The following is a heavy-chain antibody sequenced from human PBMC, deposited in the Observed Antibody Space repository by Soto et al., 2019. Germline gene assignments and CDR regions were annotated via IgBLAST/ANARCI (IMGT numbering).Heavy chain of an antibody. CDR2: IISSSSNI. Sequence: GGSLRLSCAASGFTFSSYSMNWVRQAPGKGLEWVSYIISSSSNIYYADSVKGRFTISRDNAKNSLYLQMNSLRAEDTAVYYCAKDLNPYYYDSSGPPWGWFDPWGQGTLVTVSS. J-gene: IGHJ5*02. CDR1: GFTFSSYS. V-gene: IGHV3-48*01. CDR3: AKDLNPYYYDSSGPPWGWFDP. D-gene: IGHD3-22*01.